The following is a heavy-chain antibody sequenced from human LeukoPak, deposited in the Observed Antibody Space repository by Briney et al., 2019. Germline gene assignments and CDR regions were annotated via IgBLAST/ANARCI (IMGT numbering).Heavy chain of an antibody. CDR3: ARELTRSGPNWFDP. D-gene: IGHD3-3*01. CDR1: TFSFSSYE. CDR2: ISTSGTVI. J-gene: IGHJ5*02. V-gene: IGHV3-48*03. Sequence: GGSLRLSCAASTFSFSSYEMNWVRQAPGKGLEWVSYISTSGTVIYYADSVKGRFTISRDNAKNSLYLQMDSLRAEDTAIYYCARELTRSGPNWFDPWGQGTLVTVSS.